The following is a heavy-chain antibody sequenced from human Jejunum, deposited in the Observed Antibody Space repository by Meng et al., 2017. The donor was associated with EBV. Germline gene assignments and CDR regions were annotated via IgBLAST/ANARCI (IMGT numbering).Heavy chain of an antibody. D-gene: IGHD3-16*02. Sequence: LQQRLGALLSQPSECSVLGGSVCRVSFHGNYWRWIRQHPVKGLEWIREIDHSGSTNYNPSLRSRVTISVETSKTQFSLRLNSVTAADTAVYYCARVAFSYTTRSLDSWGQGTLVTVSS. CDR1: RVSFHGNY. V-gene: IGHV4-34*02. CDR3: ARVAFSYTTRSLDS. CDR2: IDHSGST. J-gene: IGHJ4*02.